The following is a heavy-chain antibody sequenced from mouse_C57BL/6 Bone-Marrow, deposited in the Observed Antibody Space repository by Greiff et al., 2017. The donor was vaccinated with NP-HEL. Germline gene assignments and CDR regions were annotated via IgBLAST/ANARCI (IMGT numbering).Heavy chain of an antibody. D-gene: IGHD1-1*01. CDR3: ARYAYGREKTYAMDY. J-gene: IGHJ4*01. CDR1: GYSITSDY. V-gene: IGHV3-8*01. Sequence: EVHLVESGPGLAKPSQTLSLTCSVTGYSITSDYWNWIRKFPGNKLEYMGYISYSGSTYYNPSLKSRISITRDTSKNQYYLQLNSVTTEDTATYYCARYAYGREKTYAMDYWGQGTSVTVSS. CDR2: ISYSGST.